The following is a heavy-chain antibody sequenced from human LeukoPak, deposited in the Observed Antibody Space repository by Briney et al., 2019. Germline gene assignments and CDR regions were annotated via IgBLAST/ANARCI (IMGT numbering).Heavy chain of an antibody. D-gene: IGHD6-19*01. CDR1: GGPISSYY. Sequence: PSETLSLTCTVSGGPISSYYWSWIRQPPGKGLEWIGYIYYSGSTKYNPSLKSRVPISVDTSKNQFSLNLSSVSAADTAFYYCARHFAKAGFPFDFWGLGTLVTVSS. CDR3: ARHFAKAGFPFDF. CDR2: IYYSGST. J-gene: IGHJ4*02. V-gene: IGHV4-59*08.